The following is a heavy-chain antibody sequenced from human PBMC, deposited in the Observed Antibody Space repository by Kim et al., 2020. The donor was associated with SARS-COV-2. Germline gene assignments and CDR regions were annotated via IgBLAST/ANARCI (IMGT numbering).Heavy chain of an antibody. Sequence: YYADTVKGRYTISRDNSKNPLDLKMNGLRAEDTAVYYCAKDISGSYAHEYWGQGTLVTVSS. J-gene: IGHJ4*02. V-gene: IGHV3-23*01. CDR3: AKDISGSYAHEY. D-gene: IGHD1-26*01.